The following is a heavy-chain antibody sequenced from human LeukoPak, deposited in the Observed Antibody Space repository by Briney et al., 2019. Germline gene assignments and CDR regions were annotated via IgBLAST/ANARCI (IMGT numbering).Heavy chain of an antibody. CDR2: ISGSGGST. Sequence: GGSLRLSCAASGFTFSTFAMSWVRQAPGKGLEWVSAISGSGGSTYYADSVKGRFTISRDDSKNTLYLQMNSLRAEDTAIYYCAKRGAEVGATVAPGDYWGQGTLVTVSS. CDR3: AKRGAEVGATVAPGDY. J-gene: IGHJ4*02. CDR1: GFTFSTFA. D-gene: IGHD1-26*01. V-gene: IGHV3-23*01.